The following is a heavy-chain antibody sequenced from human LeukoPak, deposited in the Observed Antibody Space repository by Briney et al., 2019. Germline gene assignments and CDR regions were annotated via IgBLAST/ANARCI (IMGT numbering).Heavy chain of an antibody. CDR2: ISSSTRTI. CDR3: ARDVDTAMPCDY. D-gene: IGHD5-18*01. V-gene: IGHV3-48*04. Sequence: GGSLRLSCAASGFTFSNYGMNWVRQAPGKGLEWISYISSSTRTIYYVDSVKGRFTISRDNAKNSLYLQMNSLRAEDTAVYYCARDVDTAMPCDYWGQGTLVTVSS. J-gene: IGHJ4*02. CDR1: GFTFSNYG.